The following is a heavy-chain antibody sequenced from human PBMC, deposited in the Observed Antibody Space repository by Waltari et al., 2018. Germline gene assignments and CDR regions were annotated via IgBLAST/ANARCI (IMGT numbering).Heavy chain of an antibody. CDR3: ARDASSGAPDYMDV. CDR2: ISQGGSIK. J-gene: IGHJ6*03. V-gene: IGHV3-30-3*01. Sequence: QLQLLVSGGGVVPRGRSLRLPCTASGSRCGNYDRHWDRQPPGKGLEWVAVISQGGSIKIYADSVKGRFTISRDNSKSTLYLQMDSLRGEDTAVYYCARDASSGAPDYMDVWGTGTTVTISS. D-gene: IGHD6-6*01. CDR1: GSRCGNYD.